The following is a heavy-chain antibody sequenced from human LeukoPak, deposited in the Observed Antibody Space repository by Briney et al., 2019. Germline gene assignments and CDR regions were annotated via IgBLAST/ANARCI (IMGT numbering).Heavy chain of an antibody. J-gene: IGHJ4*02. V-gene: IGHV3-23*01. CDR2: ISGSGGST. Sequence: GGSLRLSCVATGFTFSRYAMSWVRQAPGKGLEWVSLISGSGGSTKYADSVKGRFTISRDNSKNTLYLQMNSLRAEDTTVYYCAKDQYDSSGPFDNWGQGTLVTVSS. CDR3: AKDQYDSSGPFDN. CDR1: GFTFSRYA. D-gene: IGHD3-22*01.